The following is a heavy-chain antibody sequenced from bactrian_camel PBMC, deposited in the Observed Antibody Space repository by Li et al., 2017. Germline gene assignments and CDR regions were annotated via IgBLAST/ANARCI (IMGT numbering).Heavy chain of an antibody. CDR2: IAPDESE. Sequence: QLVESGGGSAHTGGSMRLSCAALGLTFEGGHKGWYRQAPGDEFELVSAIAPDESEFYVDSVKGRYTISRDSSETTLYLQMDSLKPEDTAMYYCAADPGSGGSCSPNLPLTTDANYFVGQGTQVTVS. CDR1: GLTFEGGH. D-gene: IGHD2*01. V-gene: IGHV3S55*01. J-gene: IGHJ4*01.